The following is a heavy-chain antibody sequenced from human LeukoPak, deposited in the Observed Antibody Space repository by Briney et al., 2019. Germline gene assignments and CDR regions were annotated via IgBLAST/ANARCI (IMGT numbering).Heavy chain of an antibody. Sequence: ASVKVSCKASGYTLPANYMHWVRQAPGQGLEWMGWINPNSGGTNYAQKFQGRVTMTRDTSISTAYMELSRLRSDDTAVYYCARGCSTSCPDAFDIWGQGTMVTVSS. J-gene: IGHJ3*02. CDR2: INPNSGGT. V-gene: IGHV1-2*02. D-gene: IGHD2-2*01. CDR1: GYTLPANY. CDR3: ARGCSTSCPDAFDI.